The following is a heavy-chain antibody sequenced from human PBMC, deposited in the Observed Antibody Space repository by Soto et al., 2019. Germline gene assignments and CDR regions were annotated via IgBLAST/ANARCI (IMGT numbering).Heavy chain of an antibody. V-gene: IGHV4-4*02. CDR2: ISRGGNP. CDR1: GGSISSGYW. Sequence: SETLSLTCAVSGGSISSGYWWGWVRQPPGKGLEWIGEISRGGNPNYNPSLKSRVTISVDTSNNEFSLRLNSVTAADTAVYYCVRNADFCSDFWGQGTLVTVS. D-gene: IGHD2-2*01. J-gene: IGHJ4*02. CDR3: VRNADFCSDF.